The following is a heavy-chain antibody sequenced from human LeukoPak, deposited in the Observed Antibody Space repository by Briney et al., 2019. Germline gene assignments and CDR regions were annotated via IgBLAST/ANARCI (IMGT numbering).Heavy chain of an antibody. CDR1: GGSLSSSY. D-gene: IGHD1-14*01. CDR2: SYYTGNT. J-gene: IGHJ3*01. V-gene: IGHV4-59*08. Sequence: SETLSLTCTVSGGSLSSSYWSWIRQPPGGGLEWIGYSYYTGNTNYSPSLKSRVTISFATSKNQFSLKLRSVTATDTAVYYCARRVYNRGLYDLGAFDLWGQGTMVTVSS. CDR3: ARRVYNRGLYDLGAFDL.